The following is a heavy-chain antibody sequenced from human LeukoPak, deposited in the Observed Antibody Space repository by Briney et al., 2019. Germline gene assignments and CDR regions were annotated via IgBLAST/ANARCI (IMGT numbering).Heavy chain of an antibody. V-gene: IGHV3-15*01. CDR3: TTDAGYTSRWYNY. CDR1: GFTFSSYW. Sequence: GGSLRLSCAASGFTFSSYWMSWVRQAPGKGLEWVGRIKSKVDGGTTDYGAPVKGRFTISRDDSRNTLYLQMNSLKTEDTAVYYCTTDAGYTSRWYNYWGQGTLVSVSS. J-gene: IGHJ4*02. D-gene: IGHD6-13*01. CDR2: IKSKVDGGTT.